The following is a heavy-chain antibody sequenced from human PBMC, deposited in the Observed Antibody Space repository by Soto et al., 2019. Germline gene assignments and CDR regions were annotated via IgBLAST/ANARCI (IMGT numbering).Heavy chain of an antibody. D-gene: IGHD6-13*01. V-gene: IGHV3-11*04. CDR3: ARDQLSSSWDYYYYYGMDV. J-gene: IGHJ6*02. Sequence: GGSLRLSCAASGFTFSDYYMSWIRQAPGKGLEWVSYISSSGSTIYYADSVKGRFTISRDNAKNSLYLQMNSLRAEDTAVYYCARDQLSSSWDYYYYYGMDVWGQGTTVTVSS. CDR1: GFTFSDYY. CDR2: ISSSGSTI.